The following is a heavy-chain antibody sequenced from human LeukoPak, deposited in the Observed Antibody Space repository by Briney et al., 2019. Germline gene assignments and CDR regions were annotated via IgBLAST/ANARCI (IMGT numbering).Heavy chain of an antibody. CDR1: GFTFSSPG. CDR2: ISGGSASK. V-gene: IGHV3-21*01. J-gene: IGHJ3*02. D-gene: IGHD1-7*01. CDR3: AKYQTGTWTSYDSSDI. Sequence: GGSLRLXCAASGFTFSSPGMNWVRQAPGKGLEWVSSISGGSASKFYADSVKGRFTISRDNAKNSLYLQMNSLRAEDTAVYYCAKYQTGTWTSYDSSDIWGQGTLVTVSS.